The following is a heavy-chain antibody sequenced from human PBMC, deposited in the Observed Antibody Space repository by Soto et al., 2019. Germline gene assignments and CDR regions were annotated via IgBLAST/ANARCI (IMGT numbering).Heavy chain of an antibody. CDR1: GFTFSSYS. J-gene: IGHJ6*02. CDR3: ARDSGYEFRYYYYGMDV. CDR2: ISSSSSYI. Sequence: GGSLRLSCAASGFTFSSYSMNWVRQAPGKGLEWVPSISSSSSYIYYADSVKGRFTISRDNAKNSLYLQMNSLRAEDTAVYYCARDSGYEFRYYYYGMDVWGQGTTVTVSS. D-gene: IGHD5-12*01. V-gene: IGHV3-21*01.